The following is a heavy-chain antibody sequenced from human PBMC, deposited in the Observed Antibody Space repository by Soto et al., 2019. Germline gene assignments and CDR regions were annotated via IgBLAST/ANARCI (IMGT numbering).Heavy chain of an antibody. V-gene: IGHV5-51*01. CDR3: ARQGLGWVSGTTVDYYYYYGMDV. D-gene: IGHD1-7*01. Sequence: PGESLKISCKGSGYSFTSYWIGWVRQMPGKGLEWMGIIYPGDSDTRYSPSFQGQVTISADKSISTAYLQWSSLKASDTAMYYCARQGLGWVSGTTVDYYYYYGMDVWGQGTTVTVSS. CDR1: GYSFTSYW. CDR2: IYPGDSDT. J-gene: IGHJ6*02.